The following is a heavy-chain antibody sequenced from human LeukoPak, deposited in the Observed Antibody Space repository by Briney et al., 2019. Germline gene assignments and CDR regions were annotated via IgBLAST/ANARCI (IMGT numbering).Heavy chain of an antibody. V-gene: IGHV3-30*02. CDR3: AKFGDATVVTPFDY. J-gene: IGHJ4*02. D-gene: IGHD4-23*01. Sequence: GGSLRLSCAASGFTFSSYGMHWVRQAPGKGLEWVAFIRYDGSNKYYADSVKGRFTISRDNSKNTLYLQMNSLRAEDTAVYYCAKFGDATVVTPFDYWGQGTLVTVSS. CDR2: IRYDGSNK. CDR1: GFTFSSYG.